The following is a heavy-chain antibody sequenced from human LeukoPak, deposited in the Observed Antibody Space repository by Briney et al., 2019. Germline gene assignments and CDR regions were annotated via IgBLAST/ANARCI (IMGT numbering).Heavy chain of an antibody. J-gene: IGHJ1*01. CDR2: IYPGDSNT. Sequence: GESLKISCESSGYSFTSYWIGWVRQMPGKCLEWMGIIYPGDSNTRYSPSFQGQVTISADKSISTAYLQWSSLKASDSAMYYCVQCGGDCYTSSHWGQGTLVTVSS. V-gene: IGHV5-51*01. CDR1: GYSFTSYW. D-gene: IGHD2-21*02. CDR3: VQCGGDCYTSSH.